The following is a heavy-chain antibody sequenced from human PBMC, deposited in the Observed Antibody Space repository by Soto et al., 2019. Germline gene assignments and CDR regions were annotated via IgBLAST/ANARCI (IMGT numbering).Heavy chain of an antibody. J-gene: IGHJ6*02. CDR3: ARDRGAADVYYYYYYGMDV. CDR2: IIPIFGTA. CDR1: GGTFSSYA. Sequence: SVKVSCKASGGTFSSYAISWVRQAPGQGLEWMGGIIPIFGTANYAQKFQGRVTITADESTSTAYMELSSLRSEDTAVYYCARDRGAADVYYYYYYGMDVWGQGTTVTVTS. D-gene: IGHD6-13*01. V-gene: IGHV1-69*13.